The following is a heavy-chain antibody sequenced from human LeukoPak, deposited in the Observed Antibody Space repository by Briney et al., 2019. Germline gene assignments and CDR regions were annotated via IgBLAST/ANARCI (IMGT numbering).Heavy chain of an antibody. CDR2: IKQDGSEN. V-gene: IGHV3-7*01. J-gene: IGHJ5*02. D-gene: IGHD2-2*01. CDR1: GFTFSSYW. CDR3: ARAPKGYQLWFDP. Sequence: GGSLRLSCAASGFTFSSYWMSWVRQAPGKGLEWVAKIKQDGSENYYVDSVKGRFIISRDNDKNSLYLQMNSLRAEDTAVYYCARAPKGYQLWFDPWGQGTLVTVSS.